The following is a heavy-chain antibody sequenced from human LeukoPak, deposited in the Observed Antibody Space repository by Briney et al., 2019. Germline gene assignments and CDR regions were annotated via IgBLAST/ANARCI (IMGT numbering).Heavy chain of an antibody. Sequence: PGGSLRLSCVASGFNFGNYWMSWVRQAPGKGLGFVGNIEDDGSEQNYVDSVKGRFTISRDNVKNSLYLQMNSLRVEDTAVYYCARDIIRGQSDFDYGGQGILVTVSS. CDR1: GFNFGNYW. CDR2: IEDDGSEQ. CDR3: ARDIIRGQSDFDY. D-gene: IGHD5-12*01. V-gene: IGHV3-7*01. J-gene: IGHJ4*02.